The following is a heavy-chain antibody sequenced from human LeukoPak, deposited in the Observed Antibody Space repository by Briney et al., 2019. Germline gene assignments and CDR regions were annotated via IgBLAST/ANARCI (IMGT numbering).Heavy chain of an antibody. CDR1: GFIFINYA. J-gene: IGHJ4*02. Sequence: PGASLRLSCAASGFIFINYAMSWVRQAPGKGLEGVSPIVGRGSSTYYADSVKGRFTISRDNSKNTLYLQLNRLRAEDTAVYYCAKWGDYDILTGYYDSDYWGQGTLVTVSS. D-gene: IGHD3-9*01. V-gene: IGHV3-23*01. CDR3: AKWGDYDILTGYYDSDY. CDR2: IVGRGSST.